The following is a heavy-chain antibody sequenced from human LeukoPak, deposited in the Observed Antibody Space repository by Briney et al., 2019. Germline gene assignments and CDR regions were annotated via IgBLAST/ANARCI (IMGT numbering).Heavy chain of an antibody. Sequence: SEALFLTCTVSGGSISGSYWSWIRQPPGKGLEWIAYMYNSGSTNYNPSLKSRVTISIDTSKNQFSLKLSSLTAADTAIYYCARGIESYGDYGYWGQGILVTVSS. V-gene: IGHV4-59*01. J-gene: IGHJ4*02. CDR1: GGSISGSY. CDR3: ARGIESYGDYGY. CDR2: MYNSGST. D-gene: IGHD4-17*01.